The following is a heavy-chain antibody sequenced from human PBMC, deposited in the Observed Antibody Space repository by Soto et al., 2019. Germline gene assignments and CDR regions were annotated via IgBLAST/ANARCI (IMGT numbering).Heavy chain of an antibody. Sequence: SETLSLTCTVSGGSISSYYWSWIRQPPGKGLEWIGYIYYSGSTNYNPSLKSRVTISVDTSKNQFSLKLSSVTAADTAVYYCARGVGATSFDYWGQGTLVTVSS. CDR1: GGSISSYY. CDR3: ARGVGATSFDY. J-gene: IGHJ4*02. V-gene: IGHV4-59*01. D-gene: IGHD1-26*01. CDR2: IYYSGST.